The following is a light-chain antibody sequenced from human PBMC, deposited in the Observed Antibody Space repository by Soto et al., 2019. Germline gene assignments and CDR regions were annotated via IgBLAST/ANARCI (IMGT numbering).Light chain of an antibody. CDR1: QSVSDN. Sequence: ETVMTQSPATLSVSPGDRATLSCRASQSVSDNLAWYQQKPGQAPRLLIYGASIRATGIPARFSGSGSGTDFNLTISSLQSEDFTVYYCLQYNNGTTWTFGQGTKVEIK. CDR2: GAS. V-gene: IGKV3-15*01. J-gene: IGKJ1*01. CDR3: LQYNNGTTWT.